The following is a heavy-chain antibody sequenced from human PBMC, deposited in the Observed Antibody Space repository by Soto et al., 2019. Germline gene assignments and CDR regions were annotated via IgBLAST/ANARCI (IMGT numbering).Heavy chain of an antibody. CDR3: AGDDIVLARYYGMDV. CDR2: IIPIFGTA. CDR1: GGTFSSYA. J-gene: IGHJ6*02. V-gene: IGHV1-69*12. D-gene: IGHD2-2*01. Sequence: QVQLVQSGAEVKKPGSSVKVSCKASGGTFSSYAISWVRQAPGQGLEWMGGIIPIFGTANYAQKFQGRVTMTADESRSTAYMELSRLRSEDTAVYYCAGDDIVLARYYGMDVWGQGTTVTVSS.